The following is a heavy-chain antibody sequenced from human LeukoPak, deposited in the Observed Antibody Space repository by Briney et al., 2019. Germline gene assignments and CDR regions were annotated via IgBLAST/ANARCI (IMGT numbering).Heavy chain of an antibody. V-gene: IGHV4-59*11. J-gene: IGHJ4*02. CDR3: SRVAGGVAAN. Sequence: SETLSLTCTGSGGSISSHYWSWIRQPPGKGLEWIGYIYYSGSTNYNPSLKSRVTISVDTSKNQFSLKLSSVTAADTAVYYCSRVAGGVAANWGQGTLVTVSS. D-gene: IGHD2-8*02. CDR1: GGSISSHY. CDR2: IYYSGST.